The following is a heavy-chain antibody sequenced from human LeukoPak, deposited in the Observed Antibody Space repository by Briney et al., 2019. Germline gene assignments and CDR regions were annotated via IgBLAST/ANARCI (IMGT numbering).Heavy chain of an antibody. CDR1: GYTFTSYG. CDR3: ARGYCSGGSCYSDNDY. J-gene: IGHJ4*02. V-gene: IGHV1-18*01. D-gene: IGHD2-15*01. CDR2: ISAYNGNT. Sequence: ASVKVSRKASGYTFTSYGISWVRQAPGQGLEWMGWISAYNGNTNYAQKLQGRVTMTTDTSTSTAYMELRSLRSDDTAVYYCARGYCSGGSCYSDNDYWGQGTLVTVSS.